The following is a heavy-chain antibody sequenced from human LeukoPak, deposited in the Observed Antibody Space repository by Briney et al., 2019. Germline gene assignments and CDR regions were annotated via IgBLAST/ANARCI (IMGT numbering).Heavy chain of an antibody. CDR1: GYTFTSYY. CDR2: INPSGGST. J-gene: IGHJ1*01. CDR3: ARDLNGYTRGTDEEYFQH. D-gene: IGHD5-24*01. V-gene: IGHV1-46*01. Sequence: ASVKVSCKASGYTFTSYYMHWVRQAPGQGLEWMGIINPSGGSTSYAQKFQGRVTMTRDTSTSTVYMELSSLRSEDTAEYYCARDLNGYTRGTDEEYFQHWGQGTLVTVSS.